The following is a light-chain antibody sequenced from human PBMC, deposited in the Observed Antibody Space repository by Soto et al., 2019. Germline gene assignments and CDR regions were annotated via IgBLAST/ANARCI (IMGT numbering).Light chain of an antibody. CDR3: SSSPSDSSYV. V-gene: IGLV2-14*01. J-gene: IGLJ1*01. CDR2: AVS. CDR1: SSDVGLYDY. Sequence: QSALTQPASVSGSPGQSITISCTGTSSDVGLYDYVSWYQQHPGKAPQLMIYAVSNRPSGVSNRFSASTSGNTASLFISGLQAQDQADYYRSSSPSDSSYVFGSGTKVTVL.